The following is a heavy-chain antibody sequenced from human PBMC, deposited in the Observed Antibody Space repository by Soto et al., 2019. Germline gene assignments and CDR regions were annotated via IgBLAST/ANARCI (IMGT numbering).Heavy chain of an antibody. Sequence: QVQLQESGPGLVKPSETLSLTCTVSGGSISSYYWSWIRQPPGKGLEWIGYIYYSGSTNYNPSLKSRVTISVDTSKSQFSRKLSSVTAADTAVYYCARLYCSGTTCYSANWFDPWGQGTLVTVSS. V-gene: IGHV4-59*08. CDR3: ARLYCSGTTCYSANWFDP. CDR1: GGSISSYY. CDR2: IYYSGST. D-gene: IGHD2-2*01. J-gene: IGHJ5*02.